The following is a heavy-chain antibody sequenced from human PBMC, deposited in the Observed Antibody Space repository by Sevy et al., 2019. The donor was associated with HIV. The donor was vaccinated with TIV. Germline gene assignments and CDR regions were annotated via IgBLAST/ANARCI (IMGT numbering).Heavy chain of an antibody. Sequence: GGSLRLSCAASGLSFSNAWMAWVRQAPGKGLEWVGRMRSETGGGTTDFAAFAKGKFTISRDDPKNTLYLQMNSLKTEDTAVYYCAIDHRRDGMIVVPFEKWGLGTLVTVSS. CDR1: GLSFSNAW. D-gene: IGHD3-22*01. CDR3: AIDHRRDGMIVVPFEK. V-gene: IGHV3-15*01. J-gene: IGHJ4*02. CDR2: MRSETGGGTT.